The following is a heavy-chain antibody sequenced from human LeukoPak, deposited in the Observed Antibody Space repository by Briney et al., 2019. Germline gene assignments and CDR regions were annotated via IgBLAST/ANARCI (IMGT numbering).Heavy chain of an antibody. J-gene: IGHJ4*02. CDR3: AKELNPSYDSRVFFDY. Sequence: GGSLRLSCAASGFTVSSNYMSWVRQAPGKGLEWVSNIYTGDNTFYADSVKGRFTISRDNSKNTLYLQMNSLRAEDTAVYYCAKELNPSYDSRVFFDYWGQGTLVTVSS. CDR2: IYTGDNT. V-gene: IGHV3-66*01. CDR1: GFTVSSNY. D-gene: IGHD3-22*01.